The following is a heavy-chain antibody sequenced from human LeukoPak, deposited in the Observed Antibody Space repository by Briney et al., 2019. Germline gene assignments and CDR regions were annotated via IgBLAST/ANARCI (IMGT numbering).Heavy chain of an antibody. CDR3: ARAVGHGSGSPRMDV. V-gene: IGHV3-48*01. Sequence: GWSLRLSCAVSGFTFSTHSMNWVRQAPGKGLEWVSYIISSSNTIYYADSVKGRFTISRDNAKNSLYLQMNSLRAEDTAVYYCARAVGHGSGSPRMDVWGKGTTVTVSS. CDR2: IISSSNTI. D-gene: IGHD3-10*01. J-gene: IGHJ6*04. CDR1: GFTFSTHS.